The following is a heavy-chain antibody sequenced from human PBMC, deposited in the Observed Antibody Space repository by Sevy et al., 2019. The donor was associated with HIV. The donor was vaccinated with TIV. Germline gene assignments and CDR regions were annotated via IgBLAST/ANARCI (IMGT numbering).Heavy chain of an antibody. CDR1: GFTFGGSA. CDR3: TRLGGTVVTPYYAMDV. V-gene: IGHV3-73*01. D-gene: IGHD2-21*02. J-gene: IGHJ6*02. CDR2: IRSKANNYAI. Sequence: GGSLRLSCAASGFTFGGSAMHWVRQASGKGLEWVGRIRSKANNYAIAHAASVKGRFTISRDDSKNTAYLQMNSLKTEDTAVYYCTRLGGTVVTPYYAMDVWGQGTTVTVSS.